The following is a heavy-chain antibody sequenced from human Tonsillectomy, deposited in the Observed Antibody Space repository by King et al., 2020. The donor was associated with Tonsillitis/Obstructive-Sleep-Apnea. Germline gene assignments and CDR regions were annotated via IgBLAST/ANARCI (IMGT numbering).Heavy chain of an antibody. CDR3: AGWLDSGMDD. CDR1: GFTFRTYG. D-gene: IGHD6-19*01. Sequence: VQLVESGGGVVQPGRSLRLSCAASGFTFRTYGMHWVRQAPGKGLEWVAAIWHDGSNKYYADSVKGRSTISRYNSKKTLYLQLNSLRAEDAAVYYCAGWLDSGMDDWGQGTTVTVSS. J-gene: IGHJ6*02. V-gene: IGHV3-33*01. CDR2: IWHDGSNK.